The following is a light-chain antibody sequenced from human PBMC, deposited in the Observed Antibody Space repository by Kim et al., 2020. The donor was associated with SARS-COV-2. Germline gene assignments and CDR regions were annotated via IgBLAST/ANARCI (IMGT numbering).Light chain of an antibody. Sequence: QRVTISCAGSSSDIGAGYDVNWYQQLPGTAPKLLIYGNNNRPSGVPERFSGSKSGPSASLAITGLRIEDEADYYCQSYDSSLSAVVFGGGTKLTVL. CDR1: SSDIGAGYD. CDR3: QSYDSSLSAVV. J-gene: IGLJ2*01. CDR2: GNN. V-gene: IGLV1-40*01.